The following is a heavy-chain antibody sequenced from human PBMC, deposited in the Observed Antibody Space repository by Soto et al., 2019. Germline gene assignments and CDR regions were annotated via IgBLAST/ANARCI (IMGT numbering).Heavy chain of an antibody. CDR3: ARDHPLINAFDV. CDR1: GGTFSSHG. V-gene: IGHV1-69*04. Sequence: QVQLVQSGAEVKKPGSSVKVSCKASGGTFSSHGLSWVRQAPGQGLEWMGRIIPMLAVTNFTQKFKGRVXIXAXXSTTTAYMELSSLTSEDTAVYFCARDHPLINAFDVWGQGTLVTVSS. J-gene: IGHJ3*01. CDR2: IIPMLAVT.